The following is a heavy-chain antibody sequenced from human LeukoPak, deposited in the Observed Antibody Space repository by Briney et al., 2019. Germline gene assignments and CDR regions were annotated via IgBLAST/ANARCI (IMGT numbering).Heavy chain of an antibody. V-gene: IGHV4-4*07. CDR3: ARGEPIDY. D-gene: IGHD1-26*01. CDR1: GGSISNYY. Sequence: SETLSLNCTVSGGSISNYYWNWIRQPAGKGLEWIGRVYSSGSTNFNPSLKSRVTISVDRSKNQSSLKLSSVTAADTAVYYCARGEPIDYWGQGTLVTVSS. J-gene: IGHJ4*02. CDR2: VYSSGST.